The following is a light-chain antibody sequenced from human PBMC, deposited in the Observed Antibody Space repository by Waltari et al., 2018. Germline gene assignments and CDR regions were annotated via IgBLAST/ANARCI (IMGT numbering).Light chain of an antibody. CDR2: DVT. CDR1: SSDVGAYNY. CDR3: ASHTSRTTWV. Sequence: QSALTQPASVSGSPGQSITISCAGTSSDVGAYNYLCWYQQHPGKAPKLMIYDVTKRPSGVSKRFSGSKSGNTASLTISGLQAEDEADYYCASHTSRTTWVFGGGTKVTVL. J-gene: IGLJ3*02. V-gene: IGLV2-14*01.